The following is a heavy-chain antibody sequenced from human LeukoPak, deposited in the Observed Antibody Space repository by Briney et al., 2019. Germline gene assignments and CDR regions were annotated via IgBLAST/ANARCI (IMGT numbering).Heavy chain of an antibody. D-gene: IGHD1-26*01. CDR1: GGTFSSYA. Sequence: SVKVSCKASGGTFSSYAISWVRQAPGQGLEWMGGIIPIFGTANYAQKFQGRVTITADESTSTAYMELSSLRSEDTAVYYCARDRVGASPPQYFQHWGQGTLVTVSS. J-gene: IGHJ1*01. V-gene: IGHV1-69*13. CDR3: ARDRVGASPPQYFQH. CDR2: IIPIFGTA.